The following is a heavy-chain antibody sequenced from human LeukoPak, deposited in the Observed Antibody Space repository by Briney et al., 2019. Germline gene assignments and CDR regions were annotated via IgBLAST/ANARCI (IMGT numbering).Heavy chain of an antibody. CDR2: ISSSSSDT. V-gene: IGHV3-11*06. CDR1: GFTFTDWY. J-gene: IGHJ4*02. CDR3: VKSAGRNGGN. D-gene: IGHD1-26*01. Sequence: GGSLRLSCAASGFTFTDWYMSWIRQAPGKGLQWLSYISSSSSDTSYADSVRGRFTTSRDNAKKSVYLQMNSLRAEDTAIYYCVKSAGRNGGNWGQGTLVTVSS.